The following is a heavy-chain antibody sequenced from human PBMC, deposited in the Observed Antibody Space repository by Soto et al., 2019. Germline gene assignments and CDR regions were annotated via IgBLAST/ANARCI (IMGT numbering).Heavy chain of an antibody. Sequence: GGSLRLSCAASGFTFSSYWMHWVRQAPGKGLVWVSRINSDGSSTSYADSVKGRFTISRDNAKNTLYLQMNSLRAEDTAVYYCARGPPITIFGVVTSGYYYYGMDVWGQGTTVTVSS. CDR1: GFTFSSYW. CDR3: ARGPPITIFGVVTSGYYYYGMDV. J-gene: IGHJ6*02. CDR2: INSDGSST. D-gene: IGHD3-3*01. V-gene: IGHV3-74*01.